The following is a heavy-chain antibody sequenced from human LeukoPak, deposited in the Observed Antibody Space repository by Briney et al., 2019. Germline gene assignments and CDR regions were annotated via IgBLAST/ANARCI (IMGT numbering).Heavy chain of an antibody. CDR2: INPNSGGT. CDR1: GYTFTGYY. CDR3: ARVGGYYDSSGYYYV. V-gene: IGHV1-2*02. Sequence: GASVKVSCKASGYTFTGYYMHWVRQAPGQGLEWMGWINPNSGGTNYAQKFQGRVTMTRDTSISTAYMELSRLRSDDTAVYYCARVGGYYDSSGYYYVWGQGTLVTVSS. D-gene: IGHD3-22*01. J-gene: IGHJ4*02.